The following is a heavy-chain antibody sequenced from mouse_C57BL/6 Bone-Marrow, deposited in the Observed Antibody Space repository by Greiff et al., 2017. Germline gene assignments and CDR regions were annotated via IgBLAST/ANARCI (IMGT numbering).Heavy chain of an antibody. CDR3: ASVLSCITTVVAEGYCAMDY. Sequence: VQLQQSGPELVKPGASVKISCKASGYTFTDYYMNWVKQSPGKSLEWIGDINPNNGGTSYNQKFKGKATLTVDKSSSTAYMALRSLTSEDSAVFYGASVLSCITTVVAEGYCAMDYWGQGTSVTVSS. CDR1: GYTFTDYY. CDR2: INPNNGGT. V-gene: IGHV1-26*01. D-gene: IGHD1-1*01. J-gene: IGHJ4*01.